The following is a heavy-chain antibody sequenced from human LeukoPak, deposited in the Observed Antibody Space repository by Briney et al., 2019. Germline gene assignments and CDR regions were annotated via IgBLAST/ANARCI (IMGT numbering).Heavy chain of an antibody. J-gene: IGHJ3*02. Sequence: PGGSLRLSCSASGFTFMTSAMHWVRQAPGKGLEYVSSINDYGNRIHYAGSVKGRFSISRDTSTNTLYLQMSSLRPEDTAVYHSVKDRPGSYAFDIWGQGTMVTVSS. CDR1: GFTFMTSA. D-gene: IGHD3-10*01. CDR3: VKDRPGSYAFDI. CDR2: INDYGNRI. V-gene: IGHV3-64D*06.